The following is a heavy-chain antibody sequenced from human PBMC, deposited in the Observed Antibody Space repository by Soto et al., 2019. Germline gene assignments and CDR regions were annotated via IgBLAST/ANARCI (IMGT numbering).Heavy chain of an antibody. CDR1: GFSLSSSGVA. CDR2: IYWDDDE. V-gene: IGHV2-5*02. Sequence: QITLKESGPTLVKPTQTLTLTCSFSGFSLSSSGVAVGWIRQPPGKALEWLALIYWDDDERYSPSLQRRLTISKDPSKNQVVLRTTNMDPSDTGTYYCAHRRGAAAVAYWGQGTLVTVSS. J-gene: IGHJ4*02. CDR3: AHRRGAAAVAY. D-gene: IGHD6-13*01.